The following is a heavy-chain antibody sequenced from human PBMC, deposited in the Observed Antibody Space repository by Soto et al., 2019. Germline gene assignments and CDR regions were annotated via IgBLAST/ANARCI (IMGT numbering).Heavy chain of an antibody. V-gene: IGHV3-21*01. J-gene: IGHJ6*02. Sequence: GGSLRLSCAASGFTFSSYSMNWVRQAPGKGLEWVSSISSSSSYIYYADSVKGRFTISRDNAKNSLYLQMNSLRAEDTAVYYCARDGKRGYSYGYFQVGTGYYYYGMDVWGQGTTVTVSS. CDR3: ARDGKRGYSYGYFQVGTGYYYYGMDV. D-gene: IGHD5-18*01. CDR1: GFTFSSYS. CDR2: ISSSSSYI.